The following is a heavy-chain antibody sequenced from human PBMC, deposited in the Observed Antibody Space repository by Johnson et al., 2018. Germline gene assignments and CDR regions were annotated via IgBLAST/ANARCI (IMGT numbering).Heavy chain of an antibody. J-gene: IGHJ3*02. CDR3: ARVGGLELGDVMGI. V-gene: IGHV4-59*01. D-gene: IGHD3-16*01. Sequence: QVQLQESGPGLVKPSETLSLTCTVSGGSISSYFWSWIRQPPGKGLEWIGYIYYSGSTNYNPSLKSRVIISVDTSKNQFSLKLSSVTAADTAVYYCARVGGLELGDVMGIWGQGTMVTVSS. CDR2: IYYSGST. CDR1: GGSISSYF.